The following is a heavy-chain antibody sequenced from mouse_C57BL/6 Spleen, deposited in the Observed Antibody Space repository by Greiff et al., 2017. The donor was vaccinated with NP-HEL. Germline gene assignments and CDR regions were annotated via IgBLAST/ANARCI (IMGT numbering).Heavy chain of an antibody. CDR2: IHPNSGST. J-gene: IGHJ4*01. CDR3: ARWGDGGDYYAMDY. CDR1: GYTFTSYW. D-gene: IGHD3-3*01. V-gene: IGHV1-64*01. Sequence: VQLQQSGAELVKPGASVKLSCKASGYTFTSYWMHWVKQRPGQGLEWIGMIHPNSGSTNYNEKFKSKATLTVDKSSSTAYMQLSSLTSEDSAVYYFARWGDGGDYYAMDYWGQGTSVTVSS.